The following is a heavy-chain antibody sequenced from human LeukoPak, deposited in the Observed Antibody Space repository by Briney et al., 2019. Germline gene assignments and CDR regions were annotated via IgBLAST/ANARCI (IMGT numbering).Heavy chain of an antibody. CDR2: IIPIFGTA. CDR3: ARERRIVVVPAAIQERWFDP. V-gene: IGHV1-69*05. CDR1: GGTFSSYA. D-gene: IGHD2-2*02. Sequence: VASVKVSCKASGGTFSSYAISWVRQAPGQGLEWMGGIIPIFGTANYAQKFRGRVTITTDESTSTAYMELSSLRSEDTAVYYCARERRIVVVPAAIQERWFDPWGQGTLVTVSS. J-gene: IGHJ5*02.